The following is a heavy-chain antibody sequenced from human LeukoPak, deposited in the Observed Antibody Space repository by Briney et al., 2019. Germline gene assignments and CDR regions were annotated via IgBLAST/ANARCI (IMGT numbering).Heavy chain of an antibody. CDR3: AKDGGDAFGELPHY. D-gene: IGHD3-10*01. CDR1: GFTFDDYA. CDR2: ISGSGGST. Sequence: GGSLRLSCAASGFTFDDYAMSWVRQAPGKGLEWVSAISGSGGSTYYADSVKGRFTISRDNSKNTLYLQMNSLRPEDTAVYYCAKDGGDAFGELPHYWGQGTLVIVSS. V-gene: IGHV3-23*01. J-gene: IGHJ4*02.